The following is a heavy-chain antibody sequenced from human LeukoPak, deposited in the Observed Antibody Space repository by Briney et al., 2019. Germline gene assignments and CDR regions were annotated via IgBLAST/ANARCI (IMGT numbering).Heavy chain of an antibody. CDR3: GKTTVGYSSGRYPGWPVDY. J-gene: IGHJ4*02. D-gene: IGHD2-15*01. Sequence: GGSLRLSCAASGFTFNNYAMYWVRQAPGKGLEWISGIFGSGGSPHYADSVKGRFTISRDNSKNTVYLQLDSLRVEDTAVYYCGKTTVGYSSGRYPGWPVDYWGQGALVTVSS. CDR2: IFGSGGSP. CDR1: GFTFNNYA. V-gene: IGHV3-23*01.